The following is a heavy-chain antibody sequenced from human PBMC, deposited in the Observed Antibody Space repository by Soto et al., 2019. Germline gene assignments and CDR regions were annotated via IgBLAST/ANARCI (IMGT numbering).Heavy chain of an antibody. Sequence: EVQLLESGGGLVQPGGSLTLYCAASGFTFSSYAMSWVRQAPGKGLEWVPAISGSGLNTYYAESVKGRFTIYRDNSKNTLYLQLNSLRAEDTAIYYCAKAFPPYYGSGSSYYFTFWGQGTLVTVSS. D-gene: IGHD3-10*01. CDR1: GFTFSSYA. J-gene: IGHJ4*02. CDR3: AKAFPPYYGSGSSYYFTF. V-gene: IGHV3-23*01. CDR2: ISGSGLNT.